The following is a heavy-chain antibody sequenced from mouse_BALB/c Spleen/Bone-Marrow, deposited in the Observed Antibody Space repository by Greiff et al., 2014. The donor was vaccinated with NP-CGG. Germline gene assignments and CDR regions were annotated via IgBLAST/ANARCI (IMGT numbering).Heavy chain of an antibody. CDR2: IYPSDSYT. Sequence: QVQLQQSGAELVRPGASVKLSCKASGYTFTSYWINWVKQRPGQGLEWIGNIYPSDSYTNYNQKFKDKATLTVDKSSSTAYMQLSSPTSEDSAVHYCTRRGTGNAMDYWGQGTSVTVSS. V-gene: IGHV1-69*02. J-gene: IGHJ4*01. CDR3: TRRGTGNAMDY. CDR1: GYTFTSYW. D-gene: IGHD3-3*01.